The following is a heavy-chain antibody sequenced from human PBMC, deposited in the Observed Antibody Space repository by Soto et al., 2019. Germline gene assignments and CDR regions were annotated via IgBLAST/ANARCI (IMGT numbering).Heavy chain of an antibody. CDR1: GYTFTSYD. D-gene: IGHD2-2*02. CDR2: MNPNSGNT. CDR3: ARGDIYCSSTSCYTSDAFDI. J-gene: IGHJ3*02. V-gene: IGHV1-8*01. Sequence: QVQLVQSGAEVKKPGASVKVSCKASGYTFTSYDINWVRQATGQGLEWMGWMNPNSGNTGYAQKFQGRVTMTRNTSISTAYMELSSLRSEDTAVYYCARGDIYCSSTSCYTSDAFDIWGQGTMVTVSS.